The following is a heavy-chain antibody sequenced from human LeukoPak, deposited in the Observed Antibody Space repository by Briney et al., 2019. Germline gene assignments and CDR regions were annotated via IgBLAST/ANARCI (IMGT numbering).Heavy chain of an antibody. D-gene: IGHD3-10*01. V-gene: IGHV1-8*01. CDR1: GYTFTSYD. Sequence: ASVKVSFKASGYTFTSYDINWVRQATGQGLEWMGWMNPNSGNTGYAQKFQGRVTMTRNTSISTAYMELSSLRSEDTAVYYCARYYYGSGSYTPLFYYYYYGMDVWGQGTTVTVSS. CDR2: MNPNSGNT. J-gene: IGHJ6*02. CDR3: ARYYYGSGSYTPLFYYYYYGMDV.